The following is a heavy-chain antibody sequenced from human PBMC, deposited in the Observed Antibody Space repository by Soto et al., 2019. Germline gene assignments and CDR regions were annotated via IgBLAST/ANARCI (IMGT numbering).Heavy chain of an antibody. D-gene: IGHD3-3*01. CDR2: ISGSGGST. J-gene: IGHJ6*02. CDR3: AKDRAFCSGYSYYGMDV. V-gene: IGHV3-23*01. Sequence: EVQLLESGGGLVQPGGSLRLSCAASGFTFSSYAMSWVRQAPGKGLEWVSAISGSGGSTYYADSVKGRFTISRDNSKNTLYLQMNSLRAEDTAVYYCAKDRAFCSGYSYYGMDVWGQGTTVTVSS. CDR1: GFTFSSYA.